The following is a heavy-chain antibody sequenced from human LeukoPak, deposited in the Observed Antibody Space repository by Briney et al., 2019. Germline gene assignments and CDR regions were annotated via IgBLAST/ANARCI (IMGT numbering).Heavy chain of an antibody. Sequence: VASVKVSCKASGYTFSGYYMHWVRQAPGQGLAWMGWTNPNSGATNYAQTLQGRVTMTRDTSISIVYMELSRLRTDDTAVYYCARALRYDDSSGYYAYWGQGTLVTVSS. CDR2: TNPNSGAT. J-gene: IGHJ4*02. CDR3: ARALRYDDSSGYYAY. V-gene: IGHV1-2*02. CDR1: GYTFSGYY. D-gene: IGHD3-22*01.